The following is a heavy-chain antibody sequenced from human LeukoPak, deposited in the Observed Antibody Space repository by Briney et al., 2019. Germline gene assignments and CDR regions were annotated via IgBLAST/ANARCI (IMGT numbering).Heavy chain of an antibody. CDR1: ANTLREVP. V-gene: IGHV1-24*01. Sequence: ASVKVSCKLSANTLREVPIQWGRRAGGKGLEWMAGFDPENAEIVYAQKFQGRVTMTEDTSTNTAYMELTSLTSDDTALYYCATGGSDFWSGLDYWGQGTQVTVSS. D-gene: IGHD3-3*01. CDR3: ATGGSDFWSGLDY. CDR2: FDPENAEI. J-gene: IGHJ4*02.